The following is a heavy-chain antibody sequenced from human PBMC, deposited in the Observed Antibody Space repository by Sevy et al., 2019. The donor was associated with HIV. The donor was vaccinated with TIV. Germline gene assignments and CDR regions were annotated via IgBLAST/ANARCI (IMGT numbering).Heavy chain of an antibody. J-gene: IGHJ6*03. CDR2: ISYDGSNK. Sequence: GGSLRLSCAASGFTFSSYGMHWVRQAPGKGLEWVAVISYDGSNKYYADSVKGRFTISRDNSKNTLYLQMNSLRAEHTAVYYCAKDRIRSSSWSAYYYYYYMDVWGKGTTVTVSS. CDR3: AKDRIRSSSWSAYYYYYYMDV. D-gene: IGHD6-13*01. CDR1: GFTFSSYG. V-gene: IGHV3-30*18.